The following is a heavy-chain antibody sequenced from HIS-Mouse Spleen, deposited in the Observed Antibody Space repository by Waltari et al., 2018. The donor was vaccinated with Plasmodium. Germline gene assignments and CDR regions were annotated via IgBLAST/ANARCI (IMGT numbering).Heavy chain of an antibody. CDR1: GGSISSGGYP. D-gene: IGHD3-10*01. Sequence: QLQLQESGSGLVTPSQPLSLTCAVPGGSISSGGYPWRWIRQPPGKGLEWIGYIYHSGSTYYNPSLKSRVTISVDRSKNQFSLKLSSVTAADTAVYYCARGYGSGSYYNWGQGTLVTVSS. J-gene: IGHJ4*02. V-gene: IGHV4-30-2*01. CDR2: IYHSGST. CDR3: ARGYGSGSYYN.